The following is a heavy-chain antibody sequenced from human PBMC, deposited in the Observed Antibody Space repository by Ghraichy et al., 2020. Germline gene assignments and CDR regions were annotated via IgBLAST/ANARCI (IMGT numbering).Heavy chain of an antibody. CDR2: INSDGSST. CDR3: ARDPVTTIHYYYGMDV. J-gene: IGHJ6*02. V-gene: IGHV3-74*01. Sequence: LLLTCAASGFTFSSYWMHWVRQAPGKGLVWVSRINSDGSSTSYADSVKGRFTISRDNAKNTLYLQMNSLRAEDTAVYYCARDPVTTIHYYYGMDVWGQGTTVTVSS. CDR1: GFTFSSYW. D-gene: IGHD2-21*02.